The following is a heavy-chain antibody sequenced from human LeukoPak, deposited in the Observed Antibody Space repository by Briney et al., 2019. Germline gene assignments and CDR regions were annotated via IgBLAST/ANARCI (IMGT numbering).Heavy chain of an antibody. Sequence: GGSLRLSCAASGFTFSSYWMHWVRHAPGKGLVWVSHVKSDGSSTSYADSVKGRFTISRDNAKNTLYLQMNSLRAEDTAVYYCARDRGYTQDYWGQGTLVTVSS. CDR3: ARDRGYTQDY. CDR1: GFTFSSYW. D-gene: IGHD5-12*01. V-gene: IGHV3-74*01. CDR2: VKSDGSST. J-gene: IGHJ4*02.